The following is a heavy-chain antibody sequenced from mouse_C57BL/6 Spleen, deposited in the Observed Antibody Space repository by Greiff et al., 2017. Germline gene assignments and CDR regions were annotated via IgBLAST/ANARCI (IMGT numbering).Heavy chain of an antibody. Sequence: VQLQQSGPELVKPGASVKISCKASGYAFSSSWMNWVKQRPGKGLEWIGRIYPGDGDTNYNGKFKGKATLTADKSSSTAYMQLSSLTSEDSAVYFSATYGEVDDWGKGTTRTGSS. V-gene: IGHV1-82*01. CDR2: IYPGDGDT. CDR3: ATYGEVDD. J-gene: IGHJ2*01. D-gene: IGHD1-2*01. CDR1: GYAFSSSW.